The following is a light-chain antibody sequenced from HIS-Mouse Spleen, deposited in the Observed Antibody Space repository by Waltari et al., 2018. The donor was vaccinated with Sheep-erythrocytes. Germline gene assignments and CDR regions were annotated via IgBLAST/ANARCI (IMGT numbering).Light chain of an antibody. Sequence: QSALTQPRSVSGSPVQTVTISCTATRRHVGCYNYVSWYQQHPGKAPKLMIYYVSKRPSGVPDRFSGSKSGNTASLTISGLQAEDEADYYCCSYAGSYNHVFATGTKVTVL. CDR1: RRHVGCYNY. V-gene: IGLV2-11*01. CDR3: CSYAGSYNHV. CDR2: YVS. J-gene: IGLJ1*01.